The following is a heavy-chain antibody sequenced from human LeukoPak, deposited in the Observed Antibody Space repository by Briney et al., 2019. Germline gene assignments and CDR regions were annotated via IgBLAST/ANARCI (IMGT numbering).Heavy chain of an antibody. V-gene: IGHV4-34*01. D-gene: IGHD2-2*01. CDR1: GGSFSGYY. CDR2: INHSGST. CDR3: ARSSRVGNY. Sequence: SETLSLTCAVYGGSFSGYYWSWIRQPPGKGLEWIGEINHSGSTNYNPSLKSRVTISVDTSKIQFSLKLSSVTAADTAVYYCARSSRVGNYWGQGTLVTVSS. J-gene: IGHJ4*02.